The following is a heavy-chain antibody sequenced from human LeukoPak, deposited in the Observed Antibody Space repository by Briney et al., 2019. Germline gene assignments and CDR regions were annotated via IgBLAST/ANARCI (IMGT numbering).Heavy chain of an antibody. CDR1: GFTFSSFS. V-gene: IGHV3-21*01. Sequence: GGSLRLSCAASGFTFSSFSMNWVRQAPGKGLEWVSSISSSTTYIYYADSVKGRFTISRDNAKDSLYLQMNSLRAEDTAVYYCARGEPGFGGLPTVLDSWGQGTLVTVSS. CDR2: ISSSTTYI. J-gene: IGHJ4*02. CDR3: ARGEPGFGGLPTVLDS. D-gene: IGHD4-23*01.